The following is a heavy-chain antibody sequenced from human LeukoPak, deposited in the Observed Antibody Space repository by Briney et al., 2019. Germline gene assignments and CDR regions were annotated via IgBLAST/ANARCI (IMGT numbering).Heavy chain of an antibody. J-gene: IGHJ6*03. V-gene: IGHV4-34*01. D-gene: IGHD3-10*01. CDR3: ARRVRITIVRGVISYYYYMDV. CDR2: INHSGST. Sequence: SETLSLTCAVYGGSFSGYYWSWIRQPPGKGLEWIGEINHSGSTNYNPSLKSRVTISVDTSKNQFSLKLSSVTAADTAVYYCARRVRITIVRGVISYYYYMDVWGKGTTVTISS. CDR1: GGSFSGYY.